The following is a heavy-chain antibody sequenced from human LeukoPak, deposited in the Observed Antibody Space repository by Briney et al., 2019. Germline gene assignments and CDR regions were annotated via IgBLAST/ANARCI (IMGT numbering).Heavy chain of an antibody. J-gene: IGHJ4*02. D-gene: IGHD3-9*01. Sequence: SETLSLTCTVSGGSISSYYWSWIRQPPGKGLEWIGYIYYSGSTNYNPSLKSRVTISVDTSKNQFSLKLSFVTAADTAVYYCARTLPSYDILPWYFDYWGQGTLVTVSS. CDR3: ARTLPSYDILPWYFDY. V-gene: IGHV4-59*08. CDR1: GGSISSYY. CDR2: IYYSGST.